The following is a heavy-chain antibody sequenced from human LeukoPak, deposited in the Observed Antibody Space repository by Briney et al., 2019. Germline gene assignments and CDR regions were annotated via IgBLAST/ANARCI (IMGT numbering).Heavy chain of an antibody. J-gene: IGHJ1*01. Sequence: RGSLRLSCAASGFTLSSYEMNWVRQAPGKGMEWLSYISRSGNAIYYADSMKGRFTISRDNAKNSLYLQMSSLRVEDTAVYYCATATSLDYGDYFFHHWGQGTLVTVSS. CDR2: ISRSGNAI. V-gene: IGHV3-48*03. CDR3: ATATSLDYGDYFFHH. CDR1: GFTLSSYE. D-gene: IGHD4-17*01.